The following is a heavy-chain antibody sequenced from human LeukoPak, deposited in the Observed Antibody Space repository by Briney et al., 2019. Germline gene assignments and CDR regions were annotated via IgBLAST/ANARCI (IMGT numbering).Heavy chain of an antibody. CDR1: GGSVSSNSAA. CDR2: TYYRSKWYN. CDR3: ARVVRIAVAGTLIFDY. D-gene: IGHD6-19*01. Sequence: SQTLSLTCAISGGSVSSNSAAWNWIRQSPSRGLEWLGRTYYRSKWYNDYAVSVKSRITINPDTSKNQFSLQLNSVTPEGTAVYYCARVVRIAVAGTLIFDYWGQGTLVTVSS. V-gene: IGHV6-1*01. J-gene: IGHJ4*02.